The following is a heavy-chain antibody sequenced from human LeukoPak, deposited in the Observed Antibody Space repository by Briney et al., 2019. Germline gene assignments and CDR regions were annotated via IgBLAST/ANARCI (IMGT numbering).Heavy chain of an antibody. D-gene: IGHD6-19*01. J-gene: IGHJ5*02. CDR3: ARVAVGLERTNWFDP. CDR1: GGTFISYA. Sequence: SVKVSCKASGGTFISYAIRWVRQAPAQGVEWMGGIIPIFGTANDAQKFQGRGTITTDESTSTDYMELSSLRSEDTAEYYCARVAVGLERTNWFDPWGQGTLVTVSS. CDR2: IIPIFGTA. V-gene: IGHV1-69*05.